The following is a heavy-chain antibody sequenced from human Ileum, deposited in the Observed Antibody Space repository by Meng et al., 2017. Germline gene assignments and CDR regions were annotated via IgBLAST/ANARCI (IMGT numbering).Heavy chain of an antibody. D-gene: IGHD1-7*01. CDR2: ISSGASTT. CDR3: AGDFRGKSRTTDDY. V-gene: IGHV3-48*03. Sequence: GGSLRLSCAASGFSFSDYEMNWVRQAPGKGLEWISYISSGASTTYYADSVKGRFTISRDNAKNSLYLQMNSLRGEDTGIYYCAGDFRGKSRTTDDYWGQGTLVTVSS. J-gene: IGHJ4*02. CDR1: GFSFSDYE.